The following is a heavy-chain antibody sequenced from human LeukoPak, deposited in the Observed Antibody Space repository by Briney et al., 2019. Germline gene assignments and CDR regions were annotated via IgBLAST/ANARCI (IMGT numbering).Heavy chain of an antibody. CDR2: IYYSGST. Sequence: SQTLSLTCSVSGGSISSSSYYWGWIRQPPGKGLEWIGSIYYSGSTYYNPSLKSRVTISVDTSKNQFSLKLSSVTAADTAVYYCARGISKAELREQLWFGEPFFDYWGLGTLVTVSS. J-gene: IGHJ4*02. CDR3: ARGISKAELREQLWFGEPFFDY. CDR1: GGSISSSSYY. D-gene: IGHD3-10*01. V-gene: IGHV4-39*01.